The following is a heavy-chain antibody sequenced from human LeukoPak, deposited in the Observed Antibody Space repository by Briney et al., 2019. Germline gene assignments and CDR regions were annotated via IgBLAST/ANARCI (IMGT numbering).Heavy chain of an antibody. J-gene: IGHJ6*03. Sequence: PSETLSLSSTVSRDSLLGFMWSCIPPPARKGLQWIGRIFTSGSTNYNPSLKIRVTMSVDRSTIEFSLTVRSVTATDTALYYCARGLPSYGDYVDYYFYMDVWGKGTTVTVSS. V-gene: IGHV4-4*07. CDR3: ARGLPSYGDYVDYYFYMDV. D-gene: IGHD4-17*01. CDR2: IFTSGST. CDR1: RDSLLGFM.